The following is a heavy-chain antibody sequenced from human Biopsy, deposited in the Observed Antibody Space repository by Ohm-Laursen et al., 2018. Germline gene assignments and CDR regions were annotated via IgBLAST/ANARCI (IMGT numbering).Heavy chain of an antibody. D-gene: IGHD3-3*01. V-gene: IGHV4-59*08. CDR1: GDSITRSY. CDR2: ISNSGTT. CDR3: ARLSTLFGVADFTDD. Sequence: TLSLTCTLSGDSITRSYWSWIRQPPGKGLQWIGSISNSGTTKSSPSLKGRVNISLHTSKNQLSLKLTSVTAADTAVYYCARLSTLFGVADFTDDWGQGTLVTVSP. J-gene: IGHJ4*02.